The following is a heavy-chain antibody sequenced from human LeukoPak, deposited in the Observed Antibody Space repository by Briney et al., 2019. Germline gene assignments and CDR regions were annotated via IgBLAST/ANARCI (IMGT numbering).Heavy chain of an antibody. CDR3: AKDSRGAAFWGEFDH. V-gene: IGHV3-43*02. Sequence: QPGGSLRLSCAASGFSFEDYAMHWVRQTPGKGLEWVSLISRGGSTIHYADSVKGRLTISRDNRKNSLYLQMNSLRTEDTALYFCAKDSRGAAFWGEFDHWGQGTLVTVSS. CDR2: ISRGGSTI. CDR1: GFSFEDYA. D-gene: IGHD3-16*01. J-gene: IGHJ4*02.